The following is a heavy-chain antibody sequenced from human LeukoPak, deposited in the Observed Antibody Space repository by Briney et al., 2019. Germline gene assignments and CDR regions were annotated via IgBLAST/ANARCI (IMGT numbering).Heavy chain of an antibody. CDR1: GGSINSGSYY. V-gene: IGHV4-61*02. D-gene: IGHD6-6*01. J-gene: IGHJ4*02. Sequence: SQTLSLTCTVSGGSINSGSYYWSWIRQPAGKGLEWIGRIDTSGRTNYNPSLKSRVTISVDTSKNQFSLRLSSVTAADTAVYYCARLWSLGWQFVLDYWGQGTLVTVSS. CDR3: ARLWSLGWQFVLDY. CDR2: IDTSGRT.